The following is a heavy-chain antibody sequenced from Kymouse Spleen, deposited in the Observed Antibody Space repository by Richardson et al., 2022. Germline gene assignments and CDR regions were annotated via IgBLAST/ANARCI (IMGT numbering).Heavy chain of an antibody. CDR1: GGSFSGYY. D-gene: IGHD3-10*01. J-gene: IGHJ4*02. CDR2: INHSGST. V-gene: IGHV4-34*01. Sequence: QVQLQQWGAGLLKPSETLSLTCAVYGGSFSGYYWSWIRQPPGKGLEWIGEINHSGSTNYNPSLKSRVTISVDTSKNQFSLKLSSVTAADTAVYYCARGQGYYGSGSSFDYWGQGTLVTVSS. CDR3: ARGQGYYGSGSSFDY.